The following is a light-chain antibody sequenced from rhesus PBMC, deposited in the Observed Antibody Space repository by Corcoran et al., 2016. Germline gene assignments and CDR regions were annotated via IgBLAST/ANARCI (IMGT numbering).Light chain of an antibody. CDR1: QSTSRW. CDR3: LRYSSDTYS. V-gene: IGKV1-22*01. CDR2: KET. J-gene: IGKJ2*01. Sequence: DIQLTQSPSSLSASVGDTVTSTCRARQSTSRWLDWYQQKPGKAPKFLIFKETQLQSGVPSRFSGSGSGTEFPLTITSLPPEIFATYSYLRYSSDTYSFGQWTKVEIK.